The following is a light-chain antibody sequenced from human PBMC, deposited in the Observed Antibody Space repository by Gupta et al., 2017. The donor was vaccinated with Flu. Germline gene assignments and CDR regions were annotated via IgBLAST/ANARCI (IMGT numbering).Light chain of an antibody. J-gene: IGLJ1*01. CDR1: SSNIGSNS. CDR3: AAWNDSLSGYV. V-gene: IGLV1-47*01. CDR2: RNN. Sequence: QSVLTQQPSASGTPGQRVTIYCSGSSSNIGSNSVYWYQQLPGTAPKLLIYRNNQRPSGVPDRFSASKSGTSTSLAISGLRAEDEADYYCAAWNDSLSGYVFGTGTKVTVL.